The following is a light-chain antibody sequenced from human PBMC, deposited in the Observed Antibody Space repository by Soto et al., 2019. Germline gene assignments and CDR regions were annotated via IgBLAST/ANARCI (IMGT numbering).Light chain of an antibody. Sequence: QSVLTQPPSVSGAPGQRVTISCTGSSSNIGAGYDVHWYQQLPGTAPKLLIYGNSNRPSGVPDRFSGSKSGTSASLAITRLQAEDEADYYCQSYDSSLSGPVVFGGGTNLTVL. CDR3: QSYDSSLSGPVV. V-gene: IGLV1-40*01. CDR1: SSNIGAGYD. J-gene: IGLJ2*01. CDR2: GNS.